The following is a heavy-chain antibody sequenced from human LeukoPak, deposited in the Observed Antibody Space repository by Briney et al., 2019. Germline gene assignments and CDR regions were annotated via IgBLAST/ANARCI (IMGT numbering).Heavy chain of an antibody. J-gene: IGHJ6*03. V-gene: IGHV4-4*09. D-gene: IGHD6-13*01. Sequence: PSETLSLAYAVSGDSISNYYWSWIRHPPGKGLEWIGYIYTSGSTNYNPSLKIRVTMSVDTSKNQFSLKLSSVTAADTAVYYCARVSSWYTTNYYYMDVWGKGTTVTVSS. CDR2: IYTSGST. CDR1: GDSISNYY. CDR3: ARVSSWYTTNYYYMDV.